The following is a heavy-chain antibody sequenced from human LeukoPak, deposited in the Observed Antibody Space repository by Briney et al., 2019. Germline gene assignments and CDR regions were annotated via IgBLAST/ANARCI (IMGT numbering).Heavy chain of an antibody. CDR2: IYPDDSDT. J-gene: IGHJ4*02. CDR1: GYRFSTYW. CDR3: ARLLATYFDF. Sequence: GESLKISCKGSGYRFSTYWIAWLRQMPGKGLEYMGVIYPDDSDTIYSPSFQGQVTISVDGSINTAYLQWSSLNVSDTAVYYCARLLATYFDFWGQGALVTVS. V-gene: IGHV5-51*01. D-gene: IGHD1-26*01.